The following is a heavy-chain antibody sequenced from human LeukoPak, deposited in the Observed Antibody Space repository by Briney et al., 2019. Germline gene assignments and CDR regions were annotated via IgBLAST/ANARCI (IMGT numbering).Heavy chain of an antibody. CDR3: ASSGYSRDY. Sequence: GGSLRLSCAAYGFTFSDYYMSWIRQAPGKGLEWVSYISNSGSTIYYADSVKGRFSISRDNAKNSVYLQMNSLRGEDTAVYYCASSGYSRDYWGQGTLVTVSS. CDR1: GFTFSDYY. V-gene: IGHV3-11*04. D-gene: IGHD3-22*01. J-gene: IGHJ4*02. CDR2: ISNSGSTI.